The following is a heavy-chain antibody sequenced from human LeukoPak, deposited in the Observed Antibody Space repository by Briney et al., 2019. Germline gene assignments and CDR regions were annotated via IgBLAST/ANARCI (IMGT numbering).Heavy chain of an antibody. V-gene: IGHV3-9*01. Sequence: GGSLRLSCAASGFTFDDYAMHWVRQVPGKGLEWVSGISWNSGSIGYADSVKGRFTISRDNAKNSLYLQMNSLRAEDTALYYCAKDTYYDSSGSYDSWGQGTPVTVSS. CDR3: AKDTYYDSSGSYDS. J-gene: IGHJ4*02. CDR1: GFTFDDYA. D-gene: IGHD3-22*01. CDR2: ISWNSGSI.